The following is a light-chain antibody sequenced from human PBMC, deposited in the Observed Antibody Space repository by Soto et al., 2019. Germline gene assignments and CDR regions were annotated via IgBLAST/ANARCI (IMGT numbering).Light chain of an antibody. J-gene: IGLJ3*02. V-gene: IGLV2-14*01. CDR3: SSYTSSSTLL. CDR1: SSDVGGYNY. Sequence: QSALTQPASVSGSPGQSITISCTGTSSDVGGYNYVSWYQQHPGKGPKLMIYEVTNRPSGVSNRSSGSKSGNTASLTISGLQADDETDYYCSSYTSSSTLLFGGGTKLTVL. CDR2: EVT.